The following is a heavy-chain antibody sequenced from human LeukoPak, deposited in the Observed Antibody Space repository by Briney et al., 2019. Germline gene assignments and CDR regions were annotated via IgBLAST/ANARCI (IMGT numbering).Heavy chain of an antibody. D-gene: IGHD2-2*02. CDR1: GYTFTSFG. CDR2: ISAYNGNT. V-gene: IGHV1-18*01. J-gene: IGHJ5*02. Sequence: SVKVSCKASGYTFTSFGISWVRQPPGQGLEWMGWISAYNGNTNYAQKLQGRVTMTTDTSTSTAYMELRSLRSDDTAVYYCARGAGYCSSTSCYTGIIRGCFVPWGQGTLVTVSS. CDR3: ARGAGYCSSTSCYTGIIRGCFVP.